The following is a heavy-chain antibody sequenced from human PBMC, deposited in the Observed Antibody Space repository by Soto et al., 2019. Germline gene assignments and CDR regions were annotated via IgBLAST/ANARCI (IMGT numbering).Heavy chain of an antibody. Sequence: ASVKVSCKASGYAFNGYGISWVRQAPGQGLEWMGWISAYNGNSNYAQKFQDRVTMTTDSSTTTGYMELRNLISDDTAVYYCARVRGIHYYFYGMDVWGQGTEVTVSS. CDR3: ARVRGIHYYFYGMDV. D-gene: IGHD3-10*01. CDR2: ISAYNGNS. CDR1: GYAFNGYG. V-gene: IGHV1-18*01. J-gene: IGHJ6*02.